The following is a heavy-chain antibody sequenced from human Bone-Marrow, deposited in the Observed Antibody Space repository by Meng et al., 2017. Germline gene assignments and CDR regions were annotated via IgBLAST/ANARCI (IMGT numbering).Heavy chain of an antibody. CDR2: MKSNVDGGTV. Sequence: EGQLVESGGGFVKPGGSRRLSCAASGFTFSNAWMTWVRQAPGKGLEWIGRMKSNVDGGTVDYAAAVKGRFFISRDDSENTFYLQMNSLKTEDTAVYYCSGHVDYWGHGTLVTVSS. CDR3: SGHVDY. J-gene: IGHJ4*01. CDR1: GFTFSNAW. V-gene: IGHV3-15*01.